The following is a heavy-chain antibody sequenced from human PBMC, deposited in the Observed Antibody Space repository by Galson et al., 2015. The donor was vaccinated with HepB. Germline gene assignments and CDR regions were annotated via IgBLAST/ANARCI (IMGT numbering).Heavy chain of an antibody. CDR2: MNPNSGNT. D-gene: IGHD4-23*01. J-gene: IGHJ3*02. CDR1: GYTFTSYD. V-gene: IGHV1-8*01. Sequence: SVKVSCKASGYTFTSYDINWVRQAPGQGPEWMGGMNPNSGNTGYAQKFQGRVTMTRNTSISTAYMELSSLRSEDTAVYYCARFHPPLRGGNSGIYAFDIWGHGTMVTVSS. CDR3: ARFHPPLRGGNSGIYAFDI.